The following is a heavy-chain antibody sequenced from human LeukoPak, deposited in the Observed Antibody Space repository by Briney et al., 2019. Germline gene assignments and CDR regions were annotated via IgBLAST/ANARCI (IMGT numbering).Heavy chain of an antibody. CDR1: GFTFSSYA. V-gene: IGHV3-64D*09. J-gene: IGHJ4*02. CDR3: VKDDYYYGSGSYYFDY. D-gene: IGHD3-10*01. CDR2: ISSNGGST. Sequence: PGGSLRLSCSASGFTFSSYAMHWVRQAPGKGLEYGSAISSNGGSTYYADSVKGRFTISRDNSKNTLYLQMSSLRAEDTAVYYCVKDDYYYGSGSYYFDYWGQGTLVTVSS.